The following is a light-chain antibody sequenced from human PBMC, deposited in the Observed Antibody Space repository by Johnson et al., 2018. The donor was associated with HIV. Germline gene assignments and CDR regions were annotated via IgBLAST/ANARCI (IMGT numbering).Light chain of an antibody. V-gene: IGLV1-51*01. CDR3: LAWDTSLRAPYV. CDR2: DNN. CDR1: SSNIGNNY. J-gene: IGLJ1*01. Sequence: QSVLTQPPSVSAAPGQKVTISCSGSSSNIGNNYVSWYQQLPGTAPKLLIYDNNKRPSGIPDRFSGSKSGTSATLGITGLQTGDEADYYCLAWDTSLRAPYVFETVTKVTVL.